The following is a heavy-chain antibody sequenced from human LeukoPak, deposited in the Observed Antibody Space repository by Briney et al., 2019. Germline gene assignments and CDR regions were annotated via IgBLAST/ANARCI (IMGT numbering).Heavy chain of an antibody. Sequence: SVKVSCKASGGTFSSYAISWVRQAPGQGLEWMGGIIPILGTANYAQKFQGRVTITTDESTSTAHMELSSLRSEDTAVYYCARSFREDDAFDIWGQGTMVTVSS. J-gene: IGHJ3*02. V-gene: IGHV1-69*05. D-gene: IGHD3-10*01. CDR1: GGTFSSYA. CDR2: IIPILGTA. CDR3: ARSFREDDAFDI.